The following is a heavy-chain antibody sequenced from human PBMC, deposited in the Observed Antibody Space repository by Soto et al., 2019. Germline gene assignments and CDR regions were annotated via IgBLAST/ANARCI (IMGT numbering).Heavy chain of an antibody. CDR1: GGSISSYY. CDR2: IYYSGST. Sequence: QVQLQESGPGLVKPSETLSLTCTVSGGSISSYYWSWIRQPPGKGLEWIGYIYYSGSTNYNPSLKSRVTISVDTSKNQFSLKLSSVTAADTAVYYCARGYGDFEFWGQGTLVTVSS. D-gene: IGHD4-17*01. V-gene: IGHV4-59*01. J-gene: IGHJ4*02. CDR3: ARGYGDFEF.